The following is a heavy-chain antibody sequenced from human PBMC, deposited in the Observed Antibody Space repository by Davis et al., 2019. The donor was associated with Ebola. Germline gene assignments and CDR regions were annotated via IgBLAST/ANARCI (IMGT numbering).Heavy chain of an antibody. Sequence: PGGSLRLSCAASGFTFSSYWMSWVRQAPGKGLEWVAVISYDGSNKYYADSVKGRFTISRDNSKNTLYLQMNSLRAEDTAVYYCARDGGGDYYDSSGYIYYYYGMDVWGQGTTVTVSS. CDR2: ISYDGSNK. J-gene: IGHJ6*02. D-gene: IGHD3-22*01. CDR1: GFTFSSYW. CDR3: ARDGGGDYYDSSGYIYYYYGMDV. V-gene: IGHV3-30*03.